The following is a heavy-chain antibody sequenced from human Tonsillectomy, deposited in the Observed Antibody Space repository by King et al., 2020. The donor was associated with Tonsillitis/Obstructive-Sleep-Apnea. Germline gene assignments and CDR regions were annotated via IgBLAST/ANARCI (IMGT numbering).Heavy chain of an antibody. CDR1: GGSISSYY. CDR2: IDYSGST. Sequence: VQLQESGPGLVRPSETLSLTCTVSGGSISSYYWSWIRQPPGKGLEWIGYIDYSGSTKYNPSLKSRVTISVDTSKNQFSLRLSSVSAADTAVYYCAREGDDSFDIWGQGTMVTVSS. V-gene: IGHV4-59*01. J-gene: IGHJ3*02. D-gene: IGHD3-16*01. CDR3: AREGDDSFDI.